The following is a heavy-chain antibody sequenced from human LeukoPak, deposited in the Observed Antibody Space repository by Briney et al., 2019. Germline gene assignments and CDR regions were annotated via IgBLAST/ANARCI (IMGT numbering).Heavy chain of an antibody. CDR1: GGSISSYY. J-gene: IGHJ4*02. Sequence: PSETLSLTCTVSGGSISSYYWSWIRQPPGKGLEWIGYIYYSGSTNYNPSLKSRVTISVDTSKNQFSLKLSSVTAADTAVYYRARGYSPQRPRDFDYWGQGTLVTVSS. CDR2: IYYSGST. V-gene: IGHV4-59*01. D-gene: IGHD4-11*01. CDR3: ARGYSPQRPRDFDY.